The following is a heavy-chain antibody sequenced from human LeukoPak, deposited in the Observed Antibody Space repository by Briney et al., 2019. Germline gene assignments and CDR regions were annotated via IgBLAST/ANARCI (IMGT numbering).Heavy chain of an antibody. Sequence: GGSLRLSCAASGFTFSSNWMHWVRQVPGKGLMWVSRINSDVTSTNYADSVKGRFTISRDNAKNTLYLKMDSLRAEDTAVYYCARAGAGTGNVFDLWGQGKMVTVFS. CDR2: INSDVTST. CDR1: GFTFSSNW. D-gene: IGHD6-19*01. CDR3: ARAGAGTGNVFDL. V-gene: IGHV3-74*01. J-gene: IGHJ3*01.